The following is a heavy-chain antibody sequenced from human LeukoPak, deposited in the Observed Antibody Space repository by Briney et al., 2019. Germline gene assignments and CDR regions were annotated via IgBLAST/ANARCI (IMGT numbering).Heavy chain of an antibody. CDR2: ISSSSSTI. Sequence: QPGGSLRLSCAASGFTFSSHSMNWVRQAPGKGLEWVSYISSSSSTIYYADSVKGRFTISRDNAKNSLYLQMNSLRAEDTAVYYCARGAYYYEGRGQGTLVTVSS. V-gene: IGHV3-48*01. CDR3: ARGAYYYEG. D-gene: IGHD3-22*01. CDR1: GFTFSSHS. J-gene: IGHJ4*02.